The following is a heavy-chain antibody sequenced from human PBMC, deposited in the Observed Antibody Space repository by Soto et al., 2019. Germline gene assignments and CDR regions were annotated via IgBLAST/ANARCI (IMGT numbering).Heavy chain of an antibody. CDR1: GFTFSSYA. Sequence: SGGSLRLSCSASGFTFSSYAMHWVRQAPGKGLEYVSAISSNGGSTYYADSVKGRFTISRDNSKNTLYLQMSSLRAEDTAVYYCVKHLKPAAMPGNYFDYWGQGTLVTVSS. D-gene: IGHD2-2*01. CDR2: ISSNGGST. V-gene: IGHV3-64D*08. CDR3: VKHLKPAAMPGNYFDY. J-gene: IGHJ4*02.